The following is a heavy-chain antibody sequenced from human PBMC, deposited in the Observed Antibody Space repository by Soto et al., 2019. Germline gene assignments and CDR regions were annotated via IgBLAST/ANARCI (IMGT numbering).Heavy chain of an antibody. V-gene: IGHV3-7*01. CDR3: ARVGVGIVATIFDY. D-gene: IGHD5-12*01. J-gene: IGHJ4*02. CDR1: GFTFSSYW. CDR2: IKQDGSEK. Sequence: GGSLRLSCAASGFTFSSYWMSWVRQAPGKGLEWVANIKQDGSEKYYVDSVKGRFTISRDNAKNSLYLQMNSLRAEDTAVYYCARVGVGIVATIFDYWGQGTLVTVSS.